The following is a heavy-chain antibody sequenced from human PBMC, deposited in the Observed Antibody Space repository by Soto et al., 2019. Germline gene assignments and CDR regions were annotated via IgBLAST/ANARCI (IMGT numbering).Heavy chain of an antibody. CDR1: GFSLTTSGVG. V-gene: IGHV2-5*02. CDR3: AHRVLRTVFGLVTTTAIYFDF. D-gene: IGHD3-3*01. Sequence: QITLKESGPTVVNPTETLTLTCTFSGFSLTTSGVGVGWVRQSPGKAPEWRALIYWDDDKRYSTSLKSRLTITKDTSKNQVVLTMANVDPADTATYYCAHRVLRTVFGLVTTTAIYFDFWGQGTPVVVSS. J-gene: IGHJ4*02. CDR2: IYWDDDK.